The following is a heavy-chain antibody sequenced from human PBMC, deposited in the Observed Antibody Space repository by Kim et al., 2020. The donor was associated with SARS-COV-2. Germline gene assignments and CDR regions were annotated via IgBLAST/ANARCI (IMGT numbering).Heavy chain of an antibody. J-gene: IGHJ4*01. D-gene: IGHD1-1*01. Sequence: ASRSRSWTVSGGCSGCSSWWWLRPSAVGGRAWIGYIYYSGSTNYNPSLKSRVTISVDTSKNQFSLKLSSVTAADTAVYYGARLRSGTTSRLGSSFDYLG. CDR1: GGCSGCSS. V-gene: IGHV4-59*08. CDR3: ARLRSGTTSRLGSSFDY. CDR2: IYYSGST.